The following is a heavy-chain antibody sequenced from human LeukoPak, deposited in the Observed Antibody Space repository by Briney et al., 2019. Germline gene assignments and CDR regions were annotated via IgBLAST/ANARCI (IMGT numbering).Heavy chain of an antibody. CDR1: GFSFNNYA. J-gene: IGHJ4*02. CDR3: VKGGYDFVEVAYFDF. CDR2: IIASSGST. D-gene: IGHD5-12*01. Sequence: GGSLTLSCAASGFSFNNYAMGWVRQALGKGLEWVSIIIASSGSTFYADSVKGRFTISRDNSKNTLYLQMNSLRVEDTAVYYCVKGGYDFVEVAYFDFWGQGTLVTVSS. V-gene: IGHV3-23*01.